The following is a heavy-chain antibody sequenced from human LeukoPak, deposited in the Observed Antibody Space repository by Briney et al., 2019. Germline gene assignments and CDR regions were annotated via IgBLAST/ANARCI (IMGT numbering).Heavy chain of an antibody. CDR2: IYYSGST. D-gene: IGHD2-15*01. CDR1: GGSISSGGYY. J-gene: IGHJ6*02. V-gene: IGHV4-31*03. Sequence: PSQTLSLTCTVSGGSISSGGYYWSWIRQHPGTGLEWIGYIYYSGSTYYNPSLKSRVTISVDTSKNQFSLKLSSVTAADTAVYYCAREAPGVVAAFYYGMDVWGQGTTVTVSS. CDR3: AREAPGVVAAFYYGMDV.